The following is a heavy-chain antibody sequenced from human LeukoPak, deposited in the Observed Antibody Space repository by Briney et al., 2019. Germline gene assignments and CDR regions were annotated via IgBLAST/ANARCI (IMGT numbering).Heavy chain of an antibody. Sequence: PSETLSLTCTVSGGSISSSSYYWGWIRQPPGKGLEWIGSIYYSGSTYYNPSLKSRVTISVDTSKNQFSLKLSSVTAADTAVYYCARDNVLVGATDGLDYWGQGTLVTVSS. CDR3: ARDNVLVGATDGLDY. V-gene: IGHV4-39*07. CDR1: GGSISSSSYY. J-gene: IGHJ4*02. CDR2: IYYSGST. D-gene: IGHD1-26*01.